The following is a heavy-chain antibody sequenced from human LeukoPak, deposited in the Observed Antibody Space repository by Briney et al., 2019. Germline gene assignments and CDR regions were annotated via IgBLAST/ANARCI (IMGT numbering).Heavy chain of an antibody. CDR3: AVTPRYYYYGMDV. CDR1: GYTFTGYY. D-gene: IGHD2-21*02. CDR2: INPNSGGT. Sequence: GASVKVSCKASGYTFTGYYMHWVRQAPGQGLEWMGWINPNSGGTNYAQKFQGRATMTRDTSISTAYMELSRLRSDDTAVYYCAVTPRYYYYGMDVWGQGTTVTVSS. V-gene: IGHV1-2*02. J-gene: IGHJ6*02.